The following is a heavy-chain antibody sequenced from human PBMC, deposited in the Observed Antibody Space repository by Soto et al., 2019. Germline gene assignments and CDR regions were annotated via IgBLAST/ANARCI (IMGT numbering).Heavy chain of an antibody. CDR3: ARQVVTASSPIYYFDY. D-gene: IGHD2-21*02. CDR1: GGSISSSSYY. V-gene: IGHV4-39*01. Sequence: PSETLSLTCTVSGGSISSSSYYWGWIRQPPGKGLEWIGSIYYSGSTYYNPSLKSRVTISVDTSKNQFSLKLSSVTAADTAVYYCARQVVTASSPIYYFDYWGQGTLVTFSS. J-gene: IGHJ4*02. CDR2: IYYSGST.